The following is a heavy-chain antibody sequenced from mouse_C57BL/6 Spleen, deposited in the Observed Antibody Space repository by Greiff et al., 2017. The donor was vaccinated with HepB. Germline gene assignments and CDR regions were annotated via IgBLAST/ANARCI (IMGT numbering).Heavy chain of an antibody. CDR3: ARSYYSNFFDY. D-gene: IGHD2-5*01. CDR2: IYSGSGST. CDR1: GYTFTSYW. V-gene: IGHV1-55*01. J-gene: IGHJ2*01. Sequence: QVQLQQPGAELVKPGASVKMSCKASGYTFTSYWITWVKQGPGQGHEWIGDIYSGSGSTNYNEKFKSKATLTVDTSSSTAYMQLSSLTSEGSAVYYCARSYYSNFFDYWGQGTTLTVSS.